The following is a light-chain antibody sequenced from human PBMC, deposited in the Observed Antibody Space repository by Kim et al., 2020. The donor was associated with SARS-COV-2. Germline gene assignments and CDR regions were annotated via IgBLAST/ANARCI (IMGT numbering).Light chain of an antibody. CDR2: KVS. J-gene: IGKJ2*01. V-gene: IGKV2-30*02. CDR1: QSLVHNNGDTY. Sequence: DVVMTQSPLSLPVTLGQPASISCSSSQSLVHNNGDTYLSWFHQRPDQSPRRLIYKVSNRDSGVPDRFSGSGSGTDFTLKISRVEAEDVGVYYCMQGTHWPYTFGQGTKLEI. CDR3: MQGTHWPYT.